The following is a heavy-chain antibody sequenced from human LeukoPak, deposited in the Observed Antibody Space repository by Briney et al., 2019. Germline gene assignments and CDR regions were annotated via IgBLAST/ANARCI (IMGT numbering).Heavy chain of an antibody. V-gene: IGHV3-30*01. Sequence: GGSLRLSCAASGFTFSSYAMHWARQAPGKGLEWAAVISYDGSNKYYADSVKGRFTISRDNSKNTLYLQMNSLRAEDTAVYYCARGGIGTTYYWGQGTLVTVSS. CDR3: ARGGIGTTYY. D-gene: IGHD1-7*01. CDR2: ISYDGSNK. CDR1: GFTFSSYA. J-gene: IGHJ4*02.